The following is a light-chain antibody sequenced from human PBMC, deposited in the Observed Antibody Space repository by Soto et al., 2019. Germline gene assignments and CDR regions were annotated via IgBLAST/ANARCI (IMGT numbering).Light chain of an antibody. J-gene: IGLJ7*01. V-gene: IGLV2-8*01. Sequence: QSALTQPPSASGSPGQSVTISCTGTSSDVGGYNYVSWFQHHPGKAPKLLIYEVNKRPSGVPDRFSGSKSGNTASLTVSGLQAEDGADYSCGSYTGGTISPFVVGGGTQLPFL. CDR1: SSDVGGYNY. CDR3: GSYTGGTISPFV. CDR2: EVN.